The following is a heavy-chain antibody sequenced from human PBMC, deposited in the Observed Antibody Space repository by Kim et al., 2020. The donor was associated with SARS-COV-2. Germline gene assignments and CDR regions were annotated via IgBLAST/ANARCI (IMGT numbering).Heavy chain of an antibody. CDR3: ATDPRPAYSSSPSLLYYYGMDV. D-gene: IGHD6-6*01. Sequence: ASVKVSCKVSGYTLTELSMHWVRQAPGKGLEWMGGFDPEDGETIYAQKFQGRVTMTEDTSTDTAYMELSSLRSEDTAVYYCATDPRPAYSSSPSLLYYYGMDVWGQGTTVTVSS. CDR1: GYTLTELS. J-gene: IGHJ6*02. CDR2: FDPEDGET. V-gene: IGHV1-24*01.